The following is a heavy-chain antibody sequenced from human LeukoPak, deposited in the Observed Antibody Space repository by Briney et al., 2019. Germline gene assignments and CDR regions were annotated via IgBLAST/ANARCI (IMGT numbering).Heavy chain of an antibody. J-gene: IGHJ4*02. CDR1: GFTFSNYD. CDR2: ITGSGGST. V-gene: IGHV3-23*01. D-gene: IGHD6-19*01. CDR3: ARGRGIAVAGTKSLNFDY. Sequence: GGSLRLSCAASGFTFSNYDMSWVRQAPGKGLEWVSAITGSGGSTYYADSVKGRFTISRDNSQNTLYLQMNSLRAEDTAVYYCARGRGIAVAGTKSLNFDYWGQGTLVTVSS.